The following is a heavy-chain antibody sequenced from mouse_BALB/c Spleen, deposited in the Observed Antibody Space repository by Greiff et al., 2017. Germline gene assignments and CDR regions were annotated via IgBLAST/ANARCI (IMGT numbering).Heavy chain of an antibody. D-gene: IGHD2-1*01. CDR1: GYTFTSYW. CDR2: IYPGDGDT. Sequence: VQLQQSGAELARPGASVKLSCKASGYTFTSYWMQWVKQRPGQGLEWIGAIYPGDGDTRYTQKFKGKATLTADKSSSTAYMQLSSLASEDSAVYYCARSYGNSYFDYWGQGTTLTVSS. J-gene: IGHJ2*01. V-gene: IGHV1-87*01. CDR3: ARSYGNSYFDY.